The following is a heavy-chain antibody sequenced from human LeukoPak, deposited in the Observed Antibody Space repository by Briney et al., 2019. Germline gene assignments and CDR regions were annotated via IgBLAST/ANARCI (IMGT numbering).Heavy chain of an antibody. CDR3: ARKNCSTIICLFDY. D-gene: IGHD2-2*01. J-gene: IGHJ4*02. Sequence: KPSETLSLTCAVYGGSFSGYYWSWIRQPPGKGLEWIGEINHSGSTKYNPSLKSRVTISVDTSKNQFSLKLSSVTAADTAVYYCARKNCSTIICLFDYWGQGTLVTVSS. CDR2: INHSGST. CDR1: GGSFSGYY. V-gene: IGHV4-34*01.